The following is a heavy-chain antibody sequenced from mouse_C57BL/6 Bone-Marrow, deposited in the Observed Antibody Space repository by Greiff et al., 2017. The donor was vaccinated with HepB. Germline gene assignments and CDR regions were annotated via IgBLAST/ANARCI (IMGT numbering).Heavy chain of an antibody. D-gene: IGHD1-1*01. V-gene: IGHV5-9-1*02. CDR3: TRGELYGSSYGFAY. Sequence: DVQLVESGEGLVKPGGSLKLSCAASGFTFSSYAMSWVRQTPEKRLEWVAYISSGGDYIYYADTVKGRFTISRDNARNTLYLQMSSLKSEDTAMYYCTRGELYGSSYGFAYWGQGTLVTVSA. J-gene: IGHJ3*01. CDR2: ISSGGDYI. CDR1: GFTFSSYA.